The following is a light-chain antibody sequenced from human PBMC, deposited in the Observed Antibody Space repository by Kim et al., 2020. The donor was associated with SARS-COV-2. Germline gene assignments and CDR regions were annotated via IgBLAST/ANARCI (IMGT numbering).Light chain of an antibody. Sequence: DVTLTQSPLSLAATVGQPASMSCRAAHRLIGKDYRPYVTWFHQRPGHSPRRLLYDVFHRDSGVPDRFSGSGSGTEFTLNISRVGAEDVGVFHCMQSSHWPPTFGQGTRLEIK. V-gene: IGKV2-30*01. CDR2: DVF. CDR3: MQSSHWPPT. J-gene: IGKJ5*01. CDR1: HRLIGKDYRPY.